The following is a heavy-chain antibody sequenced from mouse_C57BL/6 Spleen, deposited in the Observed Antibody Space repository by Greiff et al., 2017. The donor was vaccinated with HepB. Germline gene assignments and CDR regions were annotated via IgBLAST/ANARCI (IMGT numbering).Heavy chain of an antibody. V-gene: IGHV1-18*01. D-gene: IGHD1-1*01. CDR3: ARYYYYGSTWYFDV. J-gene: IGHJ1*03. CDR2: INPNNGGT. CDR1: GYTFTDYN. Sequence: EVQLQQSGPELVKPGASVKIPCKASGYTFTDYNMDWVKQSHGKSLEWIGDINPNNGGTIYNQKFKGKATLTVDKSSSTAYMELRSLTSEDTAVYDCARYYYYGSTWYFDVWGTGTTVTVSS.